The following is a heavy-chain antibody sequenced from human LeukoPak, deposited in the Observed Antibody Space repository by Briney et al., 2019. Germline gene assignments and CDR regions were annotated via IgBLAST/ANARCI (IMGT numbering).Heavy chain of an antibody. J-gene: IGHJ4*02. CDR1: GFTFDDYG. CDR3: AKDYGYSSSWYDY. D-gene: IGHD6-13*01. V-gene: IGHV3-9*01. Sequence: GRSLRLSCEASGFTFDDYGMHWVRQAPGKGLEWASTISWTSASVGYVDSVKGRFTISRDNAKKTLYLQMNSLRPEDTALYYCAKDYGYSSSWYDYWGQGTLVTVSS. CDR2: ISWTSASV.